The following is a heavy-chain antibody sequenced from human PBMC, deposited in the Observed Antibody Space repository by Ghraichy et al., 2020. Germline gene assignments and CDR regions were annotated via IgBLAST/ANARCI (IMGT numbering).Heavy chain of an antibody. CDR2: TYYRSKWYN. D-gene: IGHD4-23*01. J-gene: IGHJ6*02. CDR1: GDSVSSNSAA. Sequence: SETLSLTCAISGDSVSSNSAAWNCIRQSPSRGLEWLGRTYYRSKWYNDYAVSVKSRISINPDTSKNQFSLQLNSVTPEDTAVYYCARDHNSPQTTVVTPGSYYYGMDVWGQGTTVTVSS. V-gene: IGHV6-1*01. CDR3: ARDHNSPQTTVVTPGSYYYGMDV.